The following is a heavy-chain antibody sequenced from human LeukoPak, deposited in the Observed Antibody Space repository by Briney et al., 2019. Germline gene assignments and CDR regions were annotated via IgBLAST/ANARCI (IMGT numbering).Heavy chain of an antibody. J-gene: IGHJ3*02. CDR2: IYYSGST. D-gene: IGHD3-3*01. Sequence: SETLSLTCTVSGGSISSYYWSWIRQPPGKGLEWIGYIYYSGSTNYNPSLKSRVTISVDTSKNQFSLKLSSVTAADTAVYYCARNVFLAFDICGQGTMVTVSS. V-gene: IGHV4-59*01. CDR3: ARNVFLAFDI. CDR1: GGSISSYY.